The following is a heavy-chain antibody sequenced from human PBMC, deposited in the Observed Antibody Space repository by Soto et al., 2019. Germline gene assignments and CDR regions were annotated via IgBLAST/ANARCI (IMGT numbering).Heavy chain of an antibody. CDR3: ARIPVILVPDAIRLFYYYYYGMDV. D-gene: IGHD2-2*02. V-gene: IGHV4-39*01. CDR2: IYYSGST. Sequence: LSLTCTVSGGSISSSSYYWGWVRQPPGKGLEWIGSIYYSGSTYYNPSLKSRVTISVDTSKNQFSLKLSSVTAADTAVYYCARIPVILVPDAIRLFYYYYYGMDVWGQGTTVTVYS. CDR1: GGSISSSSYY. J-gene: IGHJ6*02.